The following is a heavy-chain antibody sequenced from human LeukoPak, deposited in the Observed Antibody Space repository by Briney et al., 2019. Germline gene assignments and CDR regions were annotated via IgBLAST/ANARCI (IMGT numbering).Heavy chain of an antibody. J-gene: IGHJ6*02. D-gene: IGHD5-18*01. CDR2: SSGSGGST. V-gene: IGHV3-23*01. Sequence: PGGSLRLSCAASGFTFSSFAMSWVRQAPGKGLEWVSGSSGSGGSTYHADSVKGRFTISRDNSKNTLYLQMNSLRAEDTAIYYYAKGLGLQLWDNYGMDVWGQGTTVTVSS. CDR3: AKGLGLQLWDNYGMDV. CDR1: GFTFSSFA.